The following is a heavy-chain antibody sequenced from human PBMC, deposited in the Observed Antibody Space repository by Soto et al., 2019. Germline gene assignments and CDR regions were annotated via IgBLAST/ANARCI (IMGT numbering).Heavy chain of an antibody. CDR2: INAGNGNT. D-gene: IGHD6-19*01. CDR3: ARVSGIAVAEV. Sequence: QVQLVQSGAEVKKPGASVKVSCKASGYTFTSYAMHWVRQAPGQRLEWMGWINAGNGNTKYSQKFQGRVTITRDTSASPDYMELSRLRSEDTAVFYCARVSGIAVAEVWGQGTLVTVSS. J-gene: IGHJ4*02. CDR1: GYTFTSYA. V-gene: IGHV1-3*01.